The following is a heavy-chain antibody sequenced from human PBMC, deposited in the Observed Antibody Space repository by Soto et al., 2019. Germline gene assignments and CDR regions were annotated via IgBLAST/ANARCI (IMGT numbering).Heavy chain of an antibody. Sequence: SQTLSLTCAISGDSVSSNSAAWNWIRQSPSRGLEWLGRTYYRSKWYNDYAVSVKSRITINPDTSKNQFSLQLNSVTPEDTAVYYCARGAPRITGTQEFDPWGQGTLVTVPQ. J-gene: IGHJ5*02. CDR3: ARGAPRITGTQEFDP. V-gene: IGHV6-1*01. CDR2: TYYRSKWYN. CDR1: GDSVSSNSAA. D-gene: IGHD1-20*01.